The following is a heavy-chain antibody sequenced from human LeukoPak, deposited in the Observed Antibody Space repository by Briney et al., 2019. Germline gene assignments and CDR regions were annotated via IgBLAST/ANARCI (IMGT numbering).Heavy chain of an antibody. CDR2: ISWNSGSI. CDR1: GFTFSSYA. D-gene: IGHD3-22*01. CDR3: AKDISRDSSGYYSAFDI. Sequence: GRSLRLSCAASGFTFSSYAMHWVRQAPGKGLEWVSGISWNSGSIGYADSVKGRFTISRDNAKNSLYLQMNSLRAEDTALYYCAKDISRDSSGYYSAFDIWGQGTMVTVSS. V-gene: IGHV3-9*01. J-gene: IGHJ3*02.